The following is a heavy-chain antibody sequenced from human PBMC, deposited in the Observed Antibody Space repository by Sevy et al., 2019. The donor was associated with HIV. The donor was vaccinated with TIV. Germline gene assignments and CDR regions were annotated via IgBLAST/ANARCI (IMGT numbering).Heavy chain of an antibody. D-gene: IGHD3-3*01. J-gene: IGHJ5*02. V-gene: IGHV1-2*02. CDR2: INPNSGGT. CDR3: ARDYLLAGSYCFDP. Sequence: ASVKVSCKASGYTFTGYYIHWVRQAPGQGLEWMGWINPNSGGTNYAQKFQNRVTMTRDTSITTAYMELSNLRSDDTAVYYCARDYLLAGSYCFDPWGQGTLVTASS. CDR1: GYTFTGYY.